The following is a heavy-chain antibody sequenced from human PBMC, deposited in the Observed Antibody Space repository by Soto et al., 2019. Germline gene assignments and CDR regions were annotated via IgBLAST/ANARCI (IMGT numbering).Heavy chain of an antibody. Sequence: SETLSLTCAVSGGSISSSNWWSWVRQPPGKGLEWIGEIYHSGSTNYNPSLKSRVTISVDKSKNQFSLKLSSVTAADTAVYYCARVRGGMATIRTVFDYWAQRTLVTVSS. CDR1: GGSISSSNW. CDR3: ARVRGGMATIRTVFDY. V-gene: IGHV4-4*02. D-gene: IGHD5-12*01. J-gene: IGHJ4*02. CDR2: IYHSGST.